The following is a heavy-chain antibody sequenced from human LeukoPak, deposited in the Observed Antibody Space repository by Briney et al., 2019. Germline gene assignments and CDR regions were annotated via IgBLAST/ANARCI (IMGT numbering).Heavy chain of an antibody. D-gene: IGHD6-13*01. CDR2: INHSGST. J-gene: IGHJ4*02. CDR1: GGSFSGYY. CDR3: ARASSSSWDGGEDY. V-gene: IGHV4-34*01. Sequence: SETLSLTCAVYGGSFSGYYWSWIRQPPGKGLEWIGEINHSGSTNYNPSLKSRVTISVDTSKNQFSLKLSSVTAADTAVYYCARASSSSWDGGEDYWGQGTLVTVSS.